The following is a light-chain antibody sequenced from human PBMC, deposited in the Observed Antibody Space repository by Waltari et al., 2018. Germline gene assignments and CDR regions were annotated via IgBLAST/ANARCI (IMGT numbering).Light chain of an antibody. CDR2: GAS. V-gene: IGKV3-20*01. CDR3: QHYDGLVVT. Sequence: ETVLTQSPGTLSLSPGERATLSCRASQSVTSIALSWYQQKPGQAPSLLIHGASSRATGIPARFIGSGSGTDFTLTISRLEPEDFAVYYCQHYDGLVVTFGGGTKVEI. J-gene: IGKJ4*01. CDR1: QSVTSIA.